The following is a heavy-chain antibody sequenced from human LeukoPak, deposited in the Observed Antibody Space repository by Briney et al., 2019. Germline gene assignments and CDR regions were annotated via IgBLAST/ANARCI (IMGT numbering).Heavy chain of an antibody. CDR1: GFIFSNYG. D-gene: IGHD5-18*01. J-gene: IGHJ1*01. Sequence: GGSLRLSCAASGFIFSNYGMHWVRQAPGKGLEWVAVISYDESNKFYRDSVKGRFTISRDNSKNMLYLQMNSLRAEDTAVYYCEKELRGYSYGEHWGQGILVTVSS. CDR2: ISYDESNK. CDR3: EKELRGYSYGEH. V-gene: IGHV3-30*18.